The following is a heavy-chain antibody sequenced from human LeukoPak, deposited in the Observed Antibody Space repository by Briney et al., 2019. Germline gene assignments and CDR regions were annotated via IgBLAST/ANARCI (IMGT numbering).Heavy chain of an antibody. D-gene: IGHD5-18*01. CDR3: AIALRDTAMADWFDP. CDR2: IYYNGIT. CDR1: GYSISSGYY. V-gene: IGHV4-38-2*02. Sequence: SETLSLTCTVSGYSISSGYYWGWIRQPPGKGLEWIGNIYYNGITYYNPSLKSRVTISLDTSKNQFSLKLSSVTAADTAVYYCAIALRDTAMADWFDPWGQGTLVTVSS. J-gene: IGHJ5*02.